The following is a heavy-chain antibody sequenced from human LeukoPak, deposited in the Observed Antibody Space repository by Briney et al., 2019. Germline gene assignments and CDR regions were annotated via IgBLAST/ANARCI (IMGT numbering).Heavy chain of an antibody. Sequence: ASVKVSCKASGYTFTGYYMHWLRQAPGQGLEWMGRINPNSGGTNYAQKFQGRVTMTRDTSISTAYMELSRLRSDDTAVYYCARDSVPHYYDSSGYYGSTDNFDYWGQGTLVTVSS. CDR3: ARDSVPHYYDSSGYYGSTDNFDY. J-gene: IGHJ4*02. CDR1: GYTFTGYY. V-gene: IGHV1-2*06. CDR2: INPNSGGT. D-gene: IGHD3-22*01.